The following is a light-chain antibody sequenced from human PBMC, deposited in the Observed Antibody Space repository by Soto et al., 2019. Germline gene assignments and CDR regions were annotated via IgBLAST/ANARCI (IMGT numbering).Light chain of an antibody. CDR2: AAS. CDR1: QSISSY. V-gene: IGKV1-39*01. Sequence: DVQMTQAPSSLSASVGDRVTITCRASQSISSYLNWYQQKSGKAPKLLNYAASSLQSGVPSMFSGSGSGTDFTLTISSLQPEDFGTDYCQQSYSTPMYTFGQGNKREIK. CDR3: QQSYSTPMYT. J-gene: IGKJ2*01.